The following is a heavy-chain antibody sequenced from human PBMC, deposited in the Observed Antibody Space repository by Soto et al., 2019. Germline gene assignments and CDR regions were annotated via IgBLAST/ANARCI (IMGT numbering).Heavy chain of an antibody. V-gene: IGHV4-39*01. J-gene: IGHJ6*03. CDR1: GDSISSSSYY. Sequence: SETLSLACTVCGDSISSSSYYCGWIRQPPGKGLEWIGSMYYSGSTYYNPSLKSRVTISVDTSKNQFSLKLSSVTAADTAVYYCARHGYNYYMDVWGKGTTVTVSS. CDR3: ARHGYNYYMDV. CDR2: MYYSGST. D-gene: IGHD3-22*01.